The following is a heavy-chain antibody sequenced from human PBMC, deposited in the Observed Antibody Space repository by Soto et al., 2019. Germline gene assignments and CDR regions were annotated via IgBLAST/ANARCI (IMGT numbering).Heavy chain of an antibody. CDR2: TYPFNSDT. V-gene: IGHV5-51*01. CDR1: GYTFTYYW. D-gene: IGHD4-17*01. CDR3: GRHYGEATTGIDY. Sequence: PGESLKISCEGSGYTFTYYWIGWVRQMPGKGLEWMGVTYPFNSDTRYSPSFQGRVTISAVQSTNTAYLELSRLQASDTAIYYCGRHYGEATTGIDYWGQGTLVTVSS. J-gene: IGHJ4*01.